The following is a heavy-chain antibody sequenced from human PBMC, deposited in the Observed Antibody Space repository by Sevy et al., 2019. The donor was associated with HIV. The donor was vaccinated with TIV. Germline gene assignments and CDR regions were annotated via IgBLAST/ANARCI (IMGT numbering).Heavy chain of an antibody. J-gene: IGHJ3*02. CDR2: IKSKSDGGTT. D-gene: IGHD1-1*01. V-gene: IGHV3-15*07. CDR1: GFTFSNAW. Sequence: GGSLRLSCAASGFTFSNAWMNWARQAPGKGLEWVGRIKSKSDGGTTDNAAPVKGRFTISRDDSKNTLYLQMNSLKTEDTAVYYCETDRLERLLPNAFDIWGQGTMVTVS. CDR3: ETDRLERLLPNAFDI.